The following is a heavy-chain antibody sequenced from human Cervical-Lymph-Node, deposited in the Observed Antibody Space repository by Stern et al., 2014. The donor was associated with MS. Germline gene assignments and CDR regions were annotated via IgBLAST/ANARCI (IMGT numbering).Heavy chain of an antibody. J-gene: IGHJ4*02. D-gene: IGHD3-3*01. Sequence: QVQLGQSGAEVKKPGASVKVSCTASGYTFTSHSIHWVRQAPGQGLEWMGWIHTGDGKTRYSQKFQGRVTITRDTSANTVNMHLSRLRSEDTALYFCARDEDADWSDTWIDFWGQGTLITVSS. CDR3: ARDEDADWSDTWIDF. V-gene: IGHV1-3*04. CDR1: GYTFTSHS. CDR2: IHTGDGKT.